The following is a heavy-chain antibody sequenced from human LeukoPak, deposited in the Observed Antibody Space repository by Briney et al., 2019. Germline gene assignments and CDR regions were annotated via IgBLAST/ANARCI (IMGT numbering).Heavy chain of an antibody. V-gene: IGHV1-18*01. CDR1: GYTFTNYG. CDR2: ISPYNGDR. J-gene: IGHJ4*02. Sequence: ASVKVSCKASGYTFTNYGITWVRQAPGQGLEWVGWISPYNGDRNFARKLQGRVTLTTDTSTSTAYMDLRSLRSDDTAVYYCARGGNTDFYDSSGSNGDYWGQGTLVTVSS. CDR3: ARGGNTDFYDSSGSNGDY. D-gene: IGHD3-22*01.